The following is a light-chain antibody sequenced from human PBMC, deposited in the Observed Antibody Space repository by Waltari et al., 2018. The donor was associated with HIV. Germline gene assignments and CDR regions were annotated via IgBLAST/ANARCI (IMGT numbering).Light chain of an antibody. CDR2: EVS. Sequence: QSALTQPASVSGSPGQSITFSCTGTSSDVGGYNYVSWYQQHPGKAPKLMIYEVSNRPSGVSDRFSGSKSGNTASLTISGLQAADEGDYYCSSYTSSTILAFGEGTKLTVL. V-gene: IGLV2-14*01. CDR1: SSDVGGYNY. CDR3: SSYTSSTILA. J-gene: IGLJ2*01.